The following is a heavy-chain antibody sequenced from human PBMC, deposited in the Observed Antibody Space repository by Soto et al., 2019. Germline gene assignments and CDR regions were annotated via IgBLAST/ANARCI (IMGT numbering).Heavy chain of an antibody. CDR1: GFTFSNYA. V-gene: IGHV3-23*01. CDR3: AKDRAIRPGSDFDY. D-gene: IGHD3-9*01. J-gene: IGHJ4*02. Sequence: GGSLRLSCAASGFTFSNYAMTWVRQAPGKVLEWVSAISGSGGSTYYADSVKGRFTISRDNSKNTLYLRMNSLRAEDTAVFYCAKDRAIRPGSDFDYWGQGTQVTVS. CDR2: ISGSGGST.